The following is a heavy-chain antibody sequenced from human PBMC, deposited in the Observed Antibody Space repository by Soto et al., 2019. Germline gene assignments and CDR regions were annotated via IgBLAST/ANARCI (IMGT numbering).Heavy chain of an antibody. CDR3: ARDMGGPYDYYYGMDV. Sequence: QVQLVESGGGVVQPGRSLILSCAASGFTFSSYGMHWVRQAPGKGLEWVAVIWYDGSNKYYADSVKGRFTISRDNSKNTRYLQMNSLRAEDTAVYYCARDMGGPYDYYYGMDVWGQGTTVTVSS. CDR1: GFTFSSYG. V-gene: IGHV3-33*01. CDR2: IWYDGSNK. J-gene: IGHJ6*02. D-gene: IGHD1-26*01.